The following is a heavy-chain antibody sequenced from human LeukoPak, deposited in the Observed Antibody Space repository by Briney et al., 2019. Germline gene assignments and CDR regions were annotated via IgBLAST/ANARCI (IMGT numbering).Heavy chain of an antibody. J-gene: IGHJ4*02. CDR2: ISGSGSTV. CDR3: ARRFEY. Sequence: GGSLRLSCAASGFTFSSYAMNWVRQAPGKGLEWVSFISGSGSTVYYADSVKGRFTISRDNAKNSLYLQMNSLRAEDTALYYCARRFEYWGQGTLVTVSS. CDR1: GFTFSSYA. V-gene: IGHV3-48*03.